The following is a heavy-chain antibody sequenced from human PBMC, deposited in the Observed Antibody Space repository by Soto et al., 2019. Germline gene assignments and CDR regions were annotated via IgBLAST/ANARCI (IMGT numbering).Heavy chain of an antibody. CDR1: GYSFTSYW. CDR3: ARPLRYCSGGSCFYYYYGMDV. V-gene: IGHV5-51*01. CDR2: IYPGDSDT. D-gene: IGHD2-15*01. J-gene: IGHJ6*02. Sequence: PGESLKISCKGSGYSFTSYWNGWVRQMPGKGLEWMGIIYPGDSDTRYSPSFQGQVTSSADKSISTAYLQWSSLKASDTAMYYCARPLRYCSGGSCFYYYYGMDVWGQGTTVTVSS.